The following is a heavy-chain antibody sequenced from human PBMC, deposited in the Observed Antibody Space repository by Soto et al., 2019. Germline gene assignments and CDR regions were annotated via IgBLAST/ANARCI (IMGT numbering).Heavy chain of an antibody. Sequence: VSGPTLVNPTQTLTLTCTFSGFSLSTSGMRVSWIRQPPGKALEWLARIDWDDDKFYSTSLKTRLTISKDTSKNQVVLTMTNMDPVDTATYYCARIHPGSGSPMTFYYFDYWGQGTLVTVSS. D-gene: IGHD1-26*01. V-gene: IGHV2-70*04. CDR1: GFSLSTSGMR. CDR2: IDWDDDK. CDR3: ARIHPGSGSPMTFYYFDY. J-gene: IGHJ4*02.